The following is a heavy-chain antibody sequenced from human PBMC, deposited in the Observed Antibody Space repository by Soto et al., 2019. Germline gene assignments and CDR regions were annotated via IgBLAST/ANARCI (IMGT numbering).Heavy chain of an antibody. Sequence: ASVKVSCKASGYTFTSYVIHWVRQAPGQRLEWMGWINAGNGNTKYSQKFQGRVTITRDTSARITYMELSSLRSEDTAVYYFASHYYSDNTDYLVYWRQGPLVTVSS. J-gene: IGHJ4*02. CDR3: ASHYYSDNTDYLVY. D-gene: IGHD3-22*01. CDR1: GYTFTSYV. CDR2: INAGNGNT. V-gene: IGHV1-3*01.